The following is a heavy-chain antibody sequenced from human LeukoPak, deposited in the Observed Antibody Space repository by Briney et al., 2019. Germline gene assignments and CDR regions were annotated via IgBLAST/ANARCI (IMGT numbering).Heavy chain of an antibody. CDR2: INHSGGT. V-gene: IGHV4-34*01. J-gene: IGHJ4*02. CDR3: ARGDGRDGYKGKLDY. CDR1: SGSFSGCY. D-gene: IGHD5-24*01. Sequence: PSETLSLTCAVYSGSFSGCYWSWIRQPPGKGLEWIGEINHSGGTSHNPSLKSRVTISVDTSKNQFSLKLTSVTAADTALYYCARGDGRDGYKGKLDYWGQGTLVTVSS.